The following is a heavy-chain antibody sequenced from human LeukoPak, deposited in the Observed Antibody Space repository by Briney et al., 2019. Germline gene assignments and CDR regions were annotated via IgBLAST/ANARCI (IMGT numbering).Heavy chain of an antibody. J-gene: IGHJ4*02. CDR2: IYSGGTT. Sequence: GGSLRLSCTASGFTVSSNYMSWVRQAPGKGLEWVSVIYSGGTTYYADSVKGRFTISRDNSKNTLYLQMNSLRAEDTAVYYCARAYSPPQWSPFDYWGQGTLVTVSS. CDR3: ARAYSPPQWSPFDY. CDR1: GFTVSSNY. D-gene: IGHD6-13*01. V-gene: IGHV3-53*01.